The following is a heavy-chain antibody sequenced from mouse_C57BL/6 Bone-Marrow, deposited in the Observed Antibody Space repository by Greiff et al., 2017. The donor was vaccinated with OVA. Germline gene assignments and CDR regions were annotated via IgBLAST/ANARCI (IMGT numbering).Heavy chain of an antibody. CDR3: AIVNDGYYVGY. V-gene: IGHV1-52*01. D-gene: IGHD2-3*01. CDR2: IDPSDSET. CDR1: GYTFTSYW. J-gene: IGHJ2*01. Sequence: QVQLKQPGAELVRPGSSVKLSCKASGYTFTSYWMHWVKQRPIQGLEWIGNIDPSDSETHYNQKFKDKATLTVDKSSSTAYMQLSSLTSEDSAVYYCAIVNDGYYVGYWGQGTTLTVSS.